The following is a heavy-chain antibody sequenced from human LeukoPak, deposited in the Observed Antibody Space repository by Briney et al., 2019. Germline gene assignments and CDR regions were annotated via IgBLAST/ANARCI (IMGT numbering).Heavy chain of an antibody. Sequence: GGSLRLSCSASGFTFNSYAMHWVRQAPGKGLEYVSAISSNGGSTYYADSVKGRFTISRDNSKNMLYLQMSSLRAEDTAVYYCVKDRERSYYGSGSAYWGQGTLDTVSS. D-gene: IGHD3-10*01. CDR1: GFTFNSYA. CDR3: VKDRERSYYGSGSAY. J-gene: IGHJ4*02. CDR2: ISSNGGST. V-gene: IGHV3-64D*06.